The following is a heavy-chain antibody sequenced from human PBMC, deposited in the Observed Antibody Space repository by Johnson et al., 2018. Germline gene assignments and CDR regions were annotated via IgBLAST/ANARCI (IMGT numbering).Heavy chain of an antibody. J-gene: IGHJ6*02. V-gene: IGHV3-13*01. Sequence: VQLVESGGGLVQPGGSXSLSCAASGFTFSSYAMHWVRQAAGKGLEWVSALGTAGDTYYPGSVKGRFTLSRENAKNSLYLQMNSLRAGDTAVYYCARWGYDYYYGMDVWGQGTTVTVSS. CDR1: GFTFSSYA. CDR3: ARWGYDYYYGMDV. D-gene: IGHD7-27*01. CDR2: LGTAGDT.